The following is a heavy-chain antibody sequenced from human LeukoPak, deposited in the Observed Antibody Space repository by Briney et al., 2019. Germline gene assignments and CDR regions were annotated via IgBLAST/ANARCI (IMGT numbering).Heavy chain of an antibody. CDR2: IGGSGIRV. V-gene: IGHV3-23*01. J-gene: IGHJ4*02. CDR3: ARDSRWALFDS. Sequence: GGTLRLSCAASGFTFSTYGINWVRQAPGKGLEWVSGIGGSGIRVYYADSVKGRFTISRDNSKNTVCLRLSSLTVEDTAVYYCARDSRWALFDSWGQGTLVTVSS. CDR1: GFTFSTYG. D-gene: IGHD5-24*01.